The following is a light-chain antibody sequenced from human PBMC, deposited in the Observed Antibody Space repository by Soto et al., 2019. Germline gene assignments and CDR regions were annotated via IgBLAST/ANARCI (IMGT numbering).Light chain of an antibody. CDR1: SGSIASNY. CDR3: QSYDRSIGVV. Sequence: NFMLTQPHSVSESPGKTVTISCTGSSGSIASNYVQWYQQRPGSAPTTVIYEDNQRPSGVPDRFSGSIDSSSNSASLTISGLKTEDEADYYCQSYDRSIGVVFGGGTKLTVL. CDR2: EDN. V-gene: IGLV6-57*02. J-gene: IGLJ2*01.